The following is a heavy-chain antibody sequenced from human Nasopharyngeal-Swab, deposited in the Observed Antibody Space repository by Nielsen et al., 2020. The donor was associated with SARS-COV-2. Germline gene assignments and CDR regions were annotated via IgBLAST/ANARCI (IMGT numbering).Heavy chain of an antibody. CDR3: ARDDGDVPGVTGSGPPGGF. V-gene: IGHV1-2*06. J-gene: IGHJ4*02. CDR1: GYTFTDYY. CDR2: INPNSGDT. Sequence: ASVKVSCKTSGYTFTDYYMHWVRQAPGQGLEWMGRINPNSGDTNYAQNFQGRVTMTRDTSIKTAHMELSSLRSDDTAVYYCARDDGDVPGVTGSGPPGGFWGQGTLVTVSS. D-gene: IGHD2-8*01.